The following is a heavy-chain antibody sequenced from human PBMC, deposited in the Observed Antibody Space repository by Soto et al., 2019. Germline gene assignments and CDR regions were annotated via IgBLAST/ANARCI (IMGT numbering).Heavy chain of an antibody. V-gene: IGHV1-8*01. D-gene: IGHD2-2*01. CDR2: MNPNSGNT. CDR1: GYTFTSYD. J-gene: IGHJ6*02. CDR3: AREMPTRGMDV. Sequence: QVQLVQSGTEVKKPGASVKVSCKASGYTFTSYDINWVRQATGQGLEWMGCMNPNSGNTGYAQNCQGSVTMTRNTSLPTAYMELSRLRSEDTAVHYCAREMPTRGMDVWGQGTTVTVSS.